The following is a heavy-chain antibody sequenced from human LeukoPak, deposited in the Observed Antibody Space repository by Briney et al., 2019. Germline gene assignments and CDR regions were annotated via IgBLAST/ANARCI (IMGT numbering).Heavy chain of an antibody. V-gene: IGHV3-23*01. CDR3: ARAMTSVSFFDY. CDR1: GFTFSTYA. Sequence: GGSLRLSCAATGFTFSTYAMSWVRQAPGKGLEWVSAISVGGSTTYYADSVKGRFTISRDNSKNTLYLQMNSLRGEETAVYYCARAMTSVSFFDYWGQGTLVTVSS. D-gene: IGHD4-17*01. J-gene: IGHJ4*02. CDR2: ISVGGSTT.